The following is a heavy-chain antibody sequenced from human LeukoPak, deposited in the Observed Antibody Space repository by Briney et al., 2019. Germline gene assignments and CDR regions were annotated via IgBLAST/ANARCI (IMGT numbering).Heavy chain of an antibody. Sequence: GGSLRLSCAASGFTFISIYWVSWVRQAPGKGLEWVSAISGSGGSTYYADSVKGRFTISRDNSKNTLYLQMNSLRAEDTAVYYCAKMLQFDYWGQGTLVTVSS. CDR1: GFTFISIYW. D-gene: IGHD3-16*01. CDR2: ISGSGGST. CDR3: AKMLQFDY. V-gene: IGHV3-23*01. J-gene: IGHJ4*02.